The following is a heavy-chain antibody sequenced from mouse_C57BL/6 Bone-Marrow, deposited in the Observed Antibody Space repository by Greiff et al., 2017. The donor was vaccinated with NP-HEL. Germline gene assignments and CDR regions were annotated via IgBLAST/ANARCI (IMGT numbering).Heavy chain of an antibody. J-gene: IGHJ1*03. CDR3: AKLGYWYFDV. V-gene: IGHV3-6*01. D-gene: IGHD4-1*01. CDR2: ISYDGSN. CDR1: GYSITSGYY. Sequence: DVQLQESGPGLVKPSQSLSLTCSVTGYSITSGYYWNWIRQFPGNKLEWMGYISYDGSNNYNPSLKNRISITRDTSKNQFFLKLNSVTTEDTATYYCAKLGYWYFDVWGTGTTVTVSS.